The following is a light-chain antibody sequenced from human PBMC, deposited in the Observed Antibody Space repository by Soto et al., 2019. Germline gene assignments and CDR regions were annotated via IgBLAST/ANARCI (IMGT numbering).Light chain of an antibody. J-gene: IGKJ5*01. Sequence: EIVMTQSPATLSVSPGERATLSCRASQSVSSNLAWYQQKPGQAPRLVIYGASTRATGIPDRFSGSGSGTDFTLTISRLEPEDFAVYYCQQYGYSPITFGQGTRLEIK. V-gene: IGKV3D-15*01. CDR2: GAS. CDR3: QQYGYSPIT. CDR1: QSVSSN.